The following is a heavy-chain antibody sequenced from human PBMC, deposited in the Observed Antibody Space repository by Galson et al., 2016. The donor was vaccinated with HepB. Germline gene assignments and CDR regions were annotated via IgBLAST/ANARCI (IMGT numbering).Heavy chain of an antibody. CDR1: GFTFGSYA. J-gene: IGHJ4*02. V-gene: IGHV3-23*01. Sequence: SLRLSCAASGFTFGSYAMTWIRQAPGKGLEWVSSISSSGGTTYYTDSVKGRFTISRDGSESSLYVHMNGLGVEDTAFFYCGKGAAGGTYSALDYWGRGALVTVSS. CDR3: GKGAAGGTYSALDY. D-gene: IGHD1-26*01. CDR2: ISSSGGTT.